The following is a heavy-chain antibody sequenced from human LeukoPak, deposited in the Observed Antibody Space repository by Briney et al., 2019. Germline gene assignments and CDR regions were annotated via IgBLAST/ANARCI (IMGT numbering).Heavy chain of an antibody. CDR2: IKEDGSEK. D-gene: IGHD1-26*01. CDR1: GFTFSRYW. J-gene: IGHJ4*02. Sequence: GGSLRLSCAASGFTFSRYWMSWVRQAPGKGLEWVANIKEDGSEKYYVDSVKGRFTISRDNAKNSLYLQMNSLRAEDTAVYYCVSDESRYSGSPDYWGQGTLVTV. CDR3: VSDESRYSGSPDY. V-gene: IGHV3-7*01.